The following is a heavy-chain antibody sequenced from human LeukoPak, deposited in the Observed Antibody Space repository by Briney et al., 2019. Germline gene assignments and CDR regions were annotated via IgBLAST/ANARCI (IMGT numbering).Heavy chain of an antibody. Sequence: GGSLRLSCAASGFTFSSYAMSWVRRAPGKGLEWVSAISGSGGSTYYADSVKGRFTISRDNSKNTLYLQMNSLRAEDTAVYYCAKVRLRYSSRDYFDYWGQGTLVTVSS. D-gene: IGHD6-13*01. V-gene: IGHV3-23*01. CDR1: GFTFSSYA. J-gene: IGHJ4*02. CDR3: AKVRLRYSSRDYFDY. CDR2: ISGSGGST.